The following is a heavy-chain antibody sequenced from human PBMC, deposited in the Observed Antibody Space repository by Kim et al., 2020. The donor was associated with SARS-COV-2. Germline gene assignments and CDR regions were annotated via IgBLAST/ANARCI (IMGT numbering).Heavy chain of an antibody. CDR3: ARGYYYDILTGAMDV. J-gene: IGHJ6*02. D-gene: IGHD3-9*01. Sequence: GGSLRLSCAASGFSFSNYAMHWVRQAPGKGLEWVALIWFDGTNKYYADSVKGRFTMSRDSSMNTLYLQMNSLRAEDTAVYYCARGYYYDILTGAMDVWGLGTRVTVSS. CDR1: GFSFSNYA. CDR2: IWFDGTNK. V-gene: IGHV3-33*01.